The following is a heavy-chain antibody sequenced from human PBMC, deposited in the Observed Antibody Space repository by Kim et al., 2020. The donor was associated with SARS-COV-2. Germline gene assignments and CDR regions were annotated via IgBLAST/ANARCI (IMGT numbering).Heavy chain of an antibody. V-gene: IGHV1-18*01. D-gene: IGHD6-19*01. CDR2: ISAYNGNT. J-gene: IGHJ4*02. CDR3: ARSPYSSGWHQDENDY. CDR1: GYTFTSYG. Sequence: ASVKVSCKASGYTFTSYGISWVRQAPGQGLEWMGWISAYNGNTNYAQKLQGRVTMTTDTSTSTAYMELRSLRSDDTAVYYCARSPYSSGWHQDENDYWGQGTLVTVSS.